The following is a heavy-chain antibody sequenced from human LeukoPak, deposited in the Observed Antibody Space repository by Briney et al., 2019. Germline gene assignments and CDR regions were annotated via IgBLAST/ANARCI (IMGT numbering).Heavy chain of an antibody. J-gene: IGHJ4*02. Sequence: GGSLRFSCAASGFTFSSYWMHWVRQAPRKGLAWVSGIKTDGSSTSYADSVKGRFTISRDNAKNTLYLQMNSLRAEDTAVYYCVRDFMYSSSCTGCWGQGTLVTVSS. CDR2: IKTDGSST. D-gene: IGHD6-13*01. CDR1: GFTFSSYW. CDR3: VRDFMYSSSCTGC. V-gene: IGHV3-74*01.